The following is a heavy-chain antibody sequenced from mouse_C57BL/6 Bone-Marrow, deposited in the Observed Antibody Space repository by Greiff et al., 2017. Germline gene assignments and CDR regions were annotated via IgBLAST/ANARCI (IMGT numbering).Heavy chain of an antibody. J-gene: IGHJ2*01. CDR3: ASAGWLLRVYYFDY. D-gene: IGHD2-3*01. CDR1: GYSITSGYY. Sequence: EVQLVESGPGLVKPSQSLSLTCSVTGYSITSGYYWNWIRQFPGNKLEWMGYIRYDGSNNYNPSLKNRIPITRDTSTNQFFLKLNSVTTEDTATYYCASAGWLLRVYYFDYWGQGTTLTVSS. V-gene: IGHV3-6*01. CDR2: IRYDGSN.